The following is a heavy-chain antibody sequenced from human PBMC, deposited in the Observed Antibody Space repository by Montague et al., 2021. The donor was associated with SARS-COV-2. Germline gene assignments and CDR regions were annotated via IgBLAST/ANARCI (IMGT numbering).Heavy chain of an antibody. V-gene: IGHV4-61*01. J-gene: IGHJ5*02. D-gene: IGHD6-19*01. CDR3: ASSGWYPGWFDP. CDR1: GGSVSSGSYY. CDR2: IYYSGST. Sequence: SETLSFTCTVSGGSVSSGSYYWSWIRQPPGKGLEWIGYIYYSGSTNYNPALKSRVTISVDTSKNQFSLKLSSVTAADTAVYYCASSGWYPGWFDPWGQGTLVTVSS.